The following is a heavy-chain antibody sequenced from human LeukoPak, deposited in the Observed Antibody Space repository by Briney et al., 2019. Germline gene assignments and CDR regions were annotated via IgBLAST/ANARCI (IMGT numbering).Heavy chain of an antibody. CDR2: FDPEDGET. CDR1: GYSLTELA. J-gene: IGHJ4*02. Sequence: GASVKVSCKVSGYSLTELAMHWVRQAPGKGLEWMGFFDPEDGETIYARKFQGRVTITTDESTSTAYMELSSLRSEDTAVYYCAVGIRGVGIVVVPAAIGYYFDYWGQGTLVTVSS. V-gene: IGHV1-24*01. CDR3: AVGIRGVGIVVVPAAIGYYFDY. D-gene: IGHD2-2*01.